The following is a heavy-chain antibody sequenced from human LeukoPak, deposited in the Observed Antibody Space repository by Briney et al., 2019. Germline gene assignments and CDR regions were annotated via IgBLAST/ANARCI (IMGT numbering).Heavy chain of an antibody. CDR1: GGSISSGSYY. Sequence: MASETLSLTCTVSGGSISSGSYYWSWIRQPAGKGLEWIGRIYTSGSTNYNPSLKSRVTISVDTSKNQFSLKLSSVTAADTAVYYCARSSRELGGYAPWELMPPFDYWGQGTLVTVSS. CDR3: ARSSRELGGYAPWELMPPFDY. CDR2: IYTSGST. D-gene: IGHD1-7*01. V-gene: IGHV4-61*02. J-gene: IGHJ4*02.